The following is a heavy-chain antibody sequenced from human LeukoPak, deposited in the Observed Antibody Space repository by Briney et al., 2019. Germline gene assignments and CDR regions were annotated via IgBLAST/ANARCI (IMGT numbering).Heavy chain of an antibody. J-gene: IGHJ3*02. Sequence: GGSLRLSCAASGFTFSSYWMSWVRQAPGKGLEWVANIRQDGSEKYYVDSVKGRFTISRDNAKNSLYLQMNSLRAEGTAVYYCARSRVQLWFAAFDIWGQGTMVTVSS. D-gene: IGHD5-18*01. CDR3: ARSRVQLWFAAFDI. V-gene: IGHV3-7*01. CDR2: IRQDGSEK. CDR1: GFTFSSYW.